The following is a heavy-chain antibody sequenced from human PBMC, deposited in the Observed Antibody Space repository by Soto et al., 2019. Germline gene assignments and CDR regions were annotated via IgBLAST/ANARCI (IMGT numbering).Heavy chain of an antibody. V-gene: IGHV1-2*02. J-gene: IGHJ4*02. CDR2: INPNSGGT. CDR1: GYTFTGHY. CDR3: ARGGYYDYVWGSYQKS. D-gene: IGHD3-16*02. Sequence: QVLLVQSGAEVKTPGASVKVSCKASGYTFTGHYMHWVRQAPGQGLEWMGWINPNSGGTNYAQKFQGRVTMTRDTSISTAYMELSRLRSDDTAVYYCARGGYYDYVWGSYQKSWGQGTLVTVSS.